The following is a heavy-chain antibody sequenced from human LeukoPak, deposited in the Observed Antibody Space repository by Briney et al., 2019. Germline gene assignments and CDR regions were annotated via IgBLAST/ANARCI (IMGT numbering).Heavy chain of an antibody. CDR1: GFTFDDYG. D-gene: IGHD3-3*01. CDR3: AGDDFWSGYYSFDY. V-gene: IGHV3-20*04. J-gene: IGHJ4*02. Sequence: GGSLRLSCAASGFTFDDYGMSWVRQAPGKGLEWVSGINWNGGSTGYADSVKGRFTISRDNAKNSLYLQMNSLRAEDTALYYCAGDDFWSGYYSFDYWGQGTLVTVSS. CDR2: INWNGGST.